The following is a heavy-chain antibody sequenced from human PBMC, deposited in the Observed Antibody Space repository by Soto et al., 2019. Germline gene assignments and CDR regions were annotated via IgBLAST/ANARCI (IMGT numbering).Heavy chain of an antibody. V-gene: IGHV4-34*01. CDR1: GGSFSGYY. D-gene: IGHD3-22*01. Sequence: QVQLQQWGAGLLKPSETLSLTCAVYGGSFSGYYWSWIRQPPGKGLEWIGEINHSGSTNYNPSLKSRVTISVDTSKNQFSLKLSSVTAADTAVYYCARGRRTNHYYHSNLNWFDPWGQGTLVTVSS. CDR3: ARGRRTNHYYHSNLNWFDP. CDR2: INHSGST. J-gene: IGHJ5*02.